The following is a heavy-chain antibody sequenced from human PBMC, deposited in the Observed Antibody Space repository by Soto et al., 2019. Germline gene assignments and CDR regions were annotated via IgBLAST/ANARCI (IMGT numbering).Heavy chain of an antibody. Sequence: GGSLRLSCAASGFTFSSYAMSWVRQAPGKGLEWVSAISGSGYTTFDADSVKGRFTISRDNSKNTVYLQMNSLRAEDTAIYYCAKDQRAAANYGMDVWGQGTTVPVSS. V-gene: IGHV3-23*01. D-gene: IGHD6-13*01. CDR3: AKDQRAAANYGMDV. J-gene: IGHJ6*02. CDR2: ISGSGYTT. CDR1: GFTFSSYA.